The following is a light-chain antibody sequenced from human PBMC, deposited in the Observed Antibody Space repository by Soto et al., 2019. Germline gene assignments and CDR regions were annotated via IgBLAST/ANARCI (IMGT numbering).Light chain of an antibody. CDR2: ADN. CDR1: ISNIGNNF. V-gene: IGLV1-51*02. CDR3: GTWDSSLSVVV. Sequence: QSVLTQPPSVSAAPGQGVTISCAGSISNIGNNFLSWYQQLPGTAPKLLFYADNTRPSGIPDRFSASKSGTSATLDITGLQTGDEPDYYCGTWDSSLSVVVFGGGTKVTVL. J-gene: IGLJ2*01.